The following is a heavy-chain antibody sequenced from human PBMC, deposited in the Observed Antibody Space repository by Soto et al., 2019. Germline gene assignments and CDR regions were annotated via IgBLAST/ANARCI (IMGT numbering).Heavy chain of an antibody. J-gene: IGHJ4*02. V-gene: IGHV1-18*01. Sequence: SVRVSCKASGYTFTSYGISWVRQAPGQGLEWMGWISAYNGNTNYAQKLQGRVTMTTDTSTSTAYMELRSLRSDDTAVYYCASVDDYGDYGAFEYWGQGTLVTVSS. CDR3: ASVDDYGDYGAFEY. CDR1: GYTFTSYG. CDR2: ISAYNGNT. D-gene: IGHD4-17*01.